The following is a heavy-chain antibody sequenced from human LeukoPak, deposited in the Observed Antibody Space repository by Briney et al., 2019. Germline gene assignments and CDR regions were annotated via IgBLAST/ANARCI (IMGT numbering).Heavy chain of an antibody. J-gene: IGHJ4*02. CDR2: ISWSSGII. V-gene: IGHV3-9*01. CDR3: TTSLPHIVEVTTSDGGN. Sequence: AGGSLRLSCAASGFTFDDHGMHWVRQAPGKGLEWVSGISWSSGIIGYADSVKGRFTISRDNAGNSLYLQMNSLRAEDTAVYYCTTSLPHIVEVTTSDGGNWGQGTLVTVSS. CDR1: GFTFDDHG. D-gene: IGHD2-21*02.